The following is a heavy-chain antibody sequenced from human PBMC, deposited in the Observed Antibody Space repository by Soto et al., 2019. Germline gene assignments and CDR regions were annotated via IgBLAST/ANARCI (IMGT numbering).Heavy chain of an antibody. CDR2: INSDGSGT. Sequence: PGGSLRLSCEASGFTFSSYWMQWVRQAPGKGLVWVSRINSDGSGTIYADSVKGRFIISRDDAKNTLYLQMNSLRVEDTAVYYCARDNGWGVLDYWGQGTLVTVSS. V-gene: IGHV3-74*01. CDR3: ARDNGWGVLDY. J-gene: IGHJ4*02. CDR1: GFTFSSYW. D-gene: IGHD6-19*01.